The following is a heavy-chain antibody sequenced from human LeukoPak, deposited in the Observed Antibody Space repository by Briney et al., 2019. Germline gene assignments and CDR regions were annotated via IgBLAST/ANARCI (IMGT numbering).Heavy chain of an antibody. D-gene: IGHD6-19*01. J-gene: IGHJ5*02. CDR3: AREFRYSSGWLQGPNINWFDP. CDR1: GYTFTGYG. V-gene: IGHV1-18*01. Sequence: ASVKVSCKASGYTFTGYGISWVRQAPGQGLEWMGWISAYNGNTNYAQKLQGRVTMTTDTSTSTAYMELRSLRSDDTAVYYCAREFRYSSGWLQGPNINWFDPWGQGTLVTVSS. CDR2: ISAYNGNT.